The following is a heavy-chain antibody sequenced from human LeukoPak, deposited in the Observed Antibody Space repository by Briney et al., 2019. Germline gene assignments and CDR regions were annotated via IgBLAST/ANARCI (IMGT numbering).Heavy chain of an antibody. V-gene: IGHV3-23*01. J-gene: IGHJ4*02. CDR2: ISGSGAVT. D-gene: IGHD2-21*01. CDR1: GFTFSSYA. CDR3: ATDMVIDGYFDY. Sequence: GRSLRLSCAASGFTFSSYAMSWVRQAPGKGLEWVSAISGSGAVTYYAHSAKGRFTIPRDNSKNTLYVQMNSLRAEDTAVYYCATDMVIDGYFDYWGQGALVTVSS.